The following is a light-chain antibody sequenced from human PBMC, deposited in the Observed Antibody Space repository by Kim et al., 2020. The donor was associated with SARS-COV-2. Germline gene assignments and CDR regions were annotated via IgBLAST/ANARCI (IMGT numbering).Light chain of an antibody. CDR3: QQHATSSWT. Sequence: EVVLTQSPGTLSLSPGERATLSCRASQSVSSHLAWYQQKPGQAPRLLISRASNRATGVPDRFSGSGSGTDFTLTISRLEPEDLGVYYCQQHATSSWTFGQGTKVDIK. V-gene: IGKV3-20*01. J-gene: IGKJ1*01. CDR1: QSVSSH. CDR2: RAS.